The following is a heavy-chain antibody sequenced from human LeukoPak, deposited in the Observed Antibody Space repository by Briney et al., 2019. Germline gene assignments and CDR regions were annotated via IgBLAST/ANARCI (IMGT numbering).Heavy chain of an antibody. J-gene: IGHJ3*02. CDR1: GDSVSSNSAA. CDR3: ARAGSGYDPGAFDI. CDR2: TYYRSKWYN. V-gene: IGHV6-1*01. Sequence: SQTLSLTCAISGDSVSSNSAAWKWITQSPSRGLEWLGRTYYRSKWYNDYAVSVKSRITINPDTSKNQFSLQLNSVTPEDTAVYYCARAGSGYDPGAFDIWGQGTMVTVSS. D-gene: IGHD5-12*01.